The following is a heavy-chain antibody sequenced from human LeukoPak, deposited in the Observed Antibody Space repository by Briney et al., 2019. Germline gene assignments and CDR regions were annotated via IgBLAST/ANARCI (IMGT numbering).Heavy chain of an antibody. D-gene: IGHD3-10*01. CDR2: VKSKTDGGTT. J-gene: IGHJ3*02. CDR1: GFTFSNAW. V-gene: IGHV3-15*01. Sequence: GGSLRLSCAASGFTFSNAWMSWVRQAPGKGLEWVGRVKSKTDGGTTDYAAPVKGRFTISRDDSKNTLYLQMNSLKTEDTAVYYCTTGAGGSDDAFDIWGQGTMVSVSS. CDR3: TTGAGGSDDAFDI.